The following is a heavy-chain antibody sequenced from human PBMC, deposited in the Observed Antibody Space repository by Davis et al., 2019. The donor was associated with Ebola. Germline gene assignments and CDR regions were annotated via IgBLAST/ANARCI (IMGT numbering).Heavy chain of an antibody. Sequence: GESLKISCAAPGFTVSSNYMSWVRQAPGKGLEWVSYISSSSSTIYYADSVKGRFTISRDNAKNALYLQMNSLRAEDTAVYYCARAVHGMDVWGQGTTVTVSS. J-gene: IGHJ6*02. CDR3: ARAVHGMDV. CDR1: GFTVSSNY. CDR2: ISSSSSTI. V-gene: IGHV3-48*01.